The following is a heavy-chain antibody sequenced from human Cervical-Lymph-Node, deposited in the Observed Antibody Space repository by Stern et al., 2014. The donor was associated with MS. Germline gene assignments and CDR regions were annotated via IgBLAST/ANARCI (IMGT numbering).Heavy chain of an antibody. CDR3: ARKIPDYYYYAMDV. V-gene: IGHV3-33*01. Sequence: QVQLVESGGGVVQPGGSQRLSCTASGFTFEDYAMEWVRQVPGKGLEWGAMIWNDGSQKYYGDSVRGRFSVSRDNSRNTLYLQMKSLSLEDTAVYYCARKIPDYYYYAMDVWGQGTTVTVSS. CDR2: IWNDGSQK. CDR1: GFTFEDYA. J-gene: IGHJ6*02. D-gene: IGHD2-2*02.